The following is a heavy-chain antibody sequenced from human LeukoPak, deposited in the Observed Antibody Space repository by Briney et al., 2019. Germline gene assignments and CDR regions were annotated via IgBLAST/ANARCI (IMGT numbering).Heavy chain of an antibody. J-gene: IGHJ3*02. CDR2: ISGSGGST. CDR1: GFTFSSYA. CDR3: AKDLRIAARPGI. D-gene: IGHD6-6*01. Sequence: GGSLKLSCAASGFTFSSYAMSWVRQAPGKALERVSAISGSGGSTYYADSVKGRFTISRDNSKNTLYLQMNSLRAEDTAVYYCAKDLRIAARPGIWGQGTMVTVSS. V-gene: IGHV3-23*01.